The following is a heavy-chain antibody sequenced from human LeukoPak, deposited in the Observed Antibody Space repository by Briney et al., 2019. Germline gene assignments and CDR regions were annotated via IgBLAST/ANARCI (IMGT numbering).Heavy chain of an antibody. CDR2: IYYSGST. D-gene: IGHD3-16*02. Sequence: SETLSLTCTVSGGSISSYYWSWIRQPPGKGLEWIGYIYYSGSTNYNPSLKSRVTISVDTSKNQFSLKLSSVTAADTAVYYCARGGDVWGSYRSANWFDPWGQGTLVTVSS. V-gene: IGHV4-59*01. J-gene: IGHJ5*02. CDR3: ARGGDVWGSYRSANWFDP. CDR1: GGSISSYY.